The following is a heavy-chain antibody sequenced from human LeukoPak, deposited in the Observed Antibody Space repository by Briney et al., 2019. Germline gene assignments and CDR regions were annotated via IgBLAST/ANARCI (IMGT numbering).Heavy chain of an antibody. CDR2: ISDNSNYI. CDR3: ANHFACGSTSCPPFDS. CDR1: GFTFSSYG. Sequence: GGSLRLSCAASGFTFSSYGMHWVRQAPGKGLEWVSSISDNSNYIYYSDSVEGRFTISRDNAKNSLYLQMNSLRVEDTAVYYCANHFACGSTSCPPFDSWGQGTLVTVSS. V-gene: IGHV3-21*01. D-gene: IGHD2-2*01. J-gene: IGHJ4*02.